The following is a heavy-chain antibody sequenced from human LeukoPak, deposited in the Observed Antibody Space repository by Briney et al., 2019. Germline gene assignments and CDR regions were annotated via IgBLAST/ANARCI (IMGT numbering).Heavy chain of an antibody. CDR2: IYYSGST. D-gene: IGHD5-12*01. J-gene: IGHJ6*03. Sequence: SETLSLTCTVSGGSISSYYWSWIRQPPGKGLEWIGYIYYSGSTNYNPSLKSRVTISVDTSKNQFSLKLSSVTAADTAVYYYARSSIVATTPYYYYMDVWGKGTTVTISS. CDR3: ARSSIVATTPYYYYMDV. V-gene: IGHV4-59*08. CDR1: GGSISSYY.